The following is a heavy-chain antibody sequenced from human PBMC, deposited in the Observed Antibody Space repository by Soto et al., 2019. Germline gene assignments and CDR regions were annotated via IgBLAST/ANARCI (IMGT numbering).Heavy chain of an antibody. J-gene: IGHJ4*02. D-gene: IGHD1-26*01. Sequence: GGSLRLSCAASGFTFDDYAMHWGRQAPGKGLEWVSLISGNGGSTYYADSVKGRFTISRDNSKNSLYLQMTSLRTEDSALNYCAKGWAVGATIVYWGQGTLVTVSS. CDR3: AKGWAVGATIVY. CDR2: ISGNGGST. V-gene: IGHV3-43*02. CDR1: GFTFDDYA.